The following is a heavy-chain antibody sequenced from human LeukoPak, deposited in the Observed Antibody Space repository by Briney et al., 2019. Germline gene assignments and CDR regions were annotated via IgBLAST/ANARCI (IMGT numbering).Heavy chain of an antibody. CDR2: INGGGSTT. D-gene: IGHD3-9*01. Sequence: GGSLRLSCAASGFTFSSYEMTWVRQAPGKGLEWVSVINGGGSTTYYADSVKGRFTISRDTSKNTLYLQMNSLRAEDTAVYYCAKTRGVDWSYDYWGQGTLVTVSS. J-gene: IGHJ4*02. CDR1: GFTFSSYE. V-gene: IGHV3-23*01. CDR3: AKTRGVDWSYDY.